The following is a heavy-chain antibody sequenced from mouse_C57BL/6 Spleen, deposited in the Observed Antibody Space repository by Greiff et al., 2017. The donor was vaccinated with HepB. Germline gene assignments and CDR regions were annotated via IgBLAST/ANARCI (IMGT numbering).Heavy chain of an antibody. J-gene: IGHJ4*01. V-gene: IGHV14-4*01. CDR1: GFNIKDDY. CDR3: TTCKLRLQGYYAMDY. Sequence: EVQLQESGAELVRPGASVKLSCTASGFNIKDDYMHWVKQRPEQGLEWIGWIDPENGDTEYASKFQGKATITADTSSNTAYLQLSSLTSEDTAVYYCTTCKLRLQGYYAMDYWGQGTSVTVSS. D-gene: IGHD3-2*02. CDR2: IDPENGDT.